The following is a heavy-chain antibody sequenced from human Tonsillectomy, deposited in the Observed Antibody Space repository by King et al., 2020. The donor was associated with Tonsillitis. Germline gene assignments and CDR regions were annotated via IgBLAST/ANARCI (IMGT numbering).Heavy chain of an antibody. CDR2: IHHSGST. CDR3: ARAMIVDMAVAH. V-gene: IGHV4-30-4*01. Sequence: QLQESGPGLVKPSQTLSLTCTVSGDSISSGDYYWSWIRQPPGKSLEWIGYIHHSGSTYNNPSLESRVAISLDTPKNQFSLKLTSVTAADTAVYYCARAMIVDMAVAHWGQGTLVTVSS. D-gene: IGHD3-22*01. J-gene: IGHJ4*02. CDR1: GDSISSGDYY.